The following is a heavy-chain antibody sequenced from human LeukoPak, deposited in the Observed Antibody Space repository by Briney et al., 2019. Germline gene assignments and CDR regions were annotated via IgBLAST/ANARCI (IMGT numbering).Heavy chain of an antibody. CDR1: GGSISSYY. Sequence: SETLSLTCTVSGGSISSYYWSWIRQPPGKGLEWIGYIYYSGSTNYNPSLKSRVTISVDTSKNQFSLELSSVTAADTAVYYCARGSPSSGSMTFDYWGQGTLVTVSS. V-gene: IGHV4-59*01. J-gene: IGHJ4*02. CDR3: ARGSPSSGSMTFDY. D-gene: IGHD6-19*01. CDR2: IYYSGST.